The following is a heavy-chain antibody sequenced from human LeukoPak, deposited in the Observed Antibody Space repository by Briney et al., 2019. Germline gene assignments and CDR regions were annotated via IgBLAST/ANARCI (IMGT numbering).Heavy chain of an antibody. CDR3: ARDYGDYYFDY. D-gene: IGHD4-17*01. J-gene: IGHJ4*02. Sequence: GGSLRLSCAASGFTFGSYGMNWVRQAPGRGLEWVASTSSTGFYKYYADSVKGRFTISRDNSKTSLYLQMNSLRGEDSGVYYCARDYGDYYFDYWGQGTLVSVSS. CDR2: TSSTGFYK. V-gene: IGHV3-21*01. CDR1: GFTFGSYG.